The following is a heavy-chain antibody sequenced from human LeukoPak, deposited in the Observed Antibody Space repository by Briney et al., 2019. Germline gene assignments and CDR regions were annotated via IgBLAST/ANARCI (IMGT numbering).Heavy chain of an antibody. D-gene: IGHD2-2*01. CDR1: GYTFTSYY. CDR2: INPSGGST. J-gene: IGHJ5*02. V-gene: IGHV1-46*01. Sequence: GASVKVSSKPPGYTFTSYYMHWVRQAPGQGLEWMGIINPSGGSTSYAQKFQGRVTMTRDTSTSTVYMELSSVRSEDTAVYYCARDPPDCSSTSCYPRHWFDPWGQGTLVTVSS. CDR3: ARDPPDCSSTSCYPRHWFDP.